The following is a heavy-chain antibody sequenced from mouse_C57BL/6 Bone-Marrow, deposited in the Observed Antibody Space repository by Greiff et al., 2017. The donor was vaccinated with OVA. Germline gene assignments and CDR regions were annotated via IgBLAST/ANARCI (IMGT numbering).Heavy chain of an antibody. J-gene: IGHJ2*01. D-gene: IGHD3-2*02. V-gene: IGHV1-82*01. Sequence: VQLQQSGPELVKPGASVKISCKASGYAFSSSWMNWVKQRPGKGLEWIGRIYPGDGDTNYNGKFKGKATLTADKSSSTAYMQLISLTSDDSAVYYCARESSGYNFDYWGQGTTLTVSS. CDR3: ARESSGYNFDY. CDR1: GYAFSSSW. CDR2: IYPGDGDT.